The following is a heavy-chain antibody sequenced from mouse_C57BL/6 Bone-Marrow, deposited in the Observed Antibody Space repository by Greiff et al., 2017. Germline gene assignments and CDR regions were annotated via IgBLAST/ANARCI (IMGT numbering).Heavy chain of an antibody. CDR1: GYTFTSYG. CDR2: IYPRSGNT. D-gene: IGHD1-1*01. Sequence: QVQLKESGAELARPGASVKLSCKASGYTFTSYGISWVKQRTGQGLEWIGEIYPRSGNTYHNEKFKGKATLTADKSSSTAYMELRSLTSEDSAVYFCARFYYGSSYHWYFDVWGTGTTVTVSS. V-gene: IGHV1-81*01. CDR3: ARFYYGSSYHWYFDV. J-gene: IGHJ1*03.